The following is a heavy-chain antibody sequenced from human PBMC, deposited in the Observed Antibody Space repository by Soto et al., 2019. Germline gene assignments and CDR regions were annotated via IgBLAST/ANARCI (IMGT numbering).Heavy chain of an antibody. V-gene: IGHV1-18*01. CDR2: ISAHNGNT. J-gene: IGHJ4*02. CDR3: ARGRDGDY. Sequence: QVHLVQSGAEVKKPGASVKVSCKGSGYTFTTYGITWVRQAPGQGLEWMGWISAHNGNTNYAQKLQGRVTVTRDTSTGTAYMELRSLRSDGTAVYYCARGRDGDYWGQGALVTVSS. CDR1: GYTFTTYG. D-gene: IGHD6-6*01.